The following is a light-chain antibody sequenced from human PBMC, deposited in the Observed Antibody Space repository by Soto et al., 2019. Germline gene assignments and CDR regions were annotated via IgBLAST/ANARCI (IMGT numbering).Light chain of an antibody. Sequence: SYELTQPPSVSVAPGQTARITCGGNNIGSKSVHWYQQKPGQAPLLVVYDDSDRPSGIPERFSGSNSGNTATLTISRVEAGDEADYYCQVWDSRSDHPVFGTGTKLTVL. CDR2: DDS. J-gene: IGLJ1*01. CDR1: NIGSKS. V-gene: IGLV3-21*02. CDR3: QVWDSRSDHPV.